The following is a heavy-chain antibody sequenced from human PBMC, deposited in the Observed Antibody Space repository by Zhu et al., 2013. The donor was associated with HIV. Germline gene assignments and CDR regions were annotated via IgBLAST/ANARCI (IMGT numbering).Heavy chain of an antibody. Sequence: QVQLVQSGAEVKKPGASVKVSCKASGYTFTSYGISWVRLAPGQGLEWMGWISAYNGNTNYAQKLQGRVTMTTDTSTSTAYMELRSLRSDDTAVYYCARSWYYDSSGYAAKSRPLDPWGQGTLVTVSS. J-gene: IGHJ5*02. CDR1: GYTFTSYG. CDR2: ISAYNGNT. D-gene: IGHD3-22*01. V-gene: IGHV1-18*01. CDR3: ARSWYYDSSGYAAKSRPLDP.